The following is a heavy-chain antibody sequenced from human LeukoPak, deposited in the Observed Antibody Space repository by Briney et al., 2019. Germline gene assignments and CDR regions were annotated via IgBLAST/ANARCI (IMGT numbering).Heavy chain of an antibody. CDR2: IYPDDSDT. CDR1: GYIFTSYW. Sequence: GESLEISCQGSGYIFTSYWIGWVRQVPGKGLEWMGIIYPDDSDTRYSPSFQGQVTISADKSISTAYLQWSSLKASDTAMYYCARVLSHGDQGWRGGFDYWGQGTLVTVSS. V-gene: IGHV5-51*01. D-gene: IGHD4-17*01. CDR3: ARVLSHGDQGWRGGFDY. J-gene: IGHJ4*02.